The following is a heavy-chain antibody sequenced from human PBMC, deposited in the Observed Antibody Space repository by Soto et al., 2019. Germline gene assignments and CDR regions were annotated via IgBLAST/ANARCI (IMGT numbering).Heavy chain of an antibody. J-gene: IGHJ4*02. CDR1: GYTFTSYA. V-gene: IGHV1-3*01. D-gene: IGHD3-3*01. CDR2: INASIGIA. CDR3: ATFGVVTRDPY. Sequence: ASVKVSCKASGYTFTSYAMHWVRQAPGQRLEWMGRINASIGIANYAQKFQGRVTITSDKSTSIAYMELSSLRSEDTAVYYCATFGVVTRDPYWGQGTLVTVSS.